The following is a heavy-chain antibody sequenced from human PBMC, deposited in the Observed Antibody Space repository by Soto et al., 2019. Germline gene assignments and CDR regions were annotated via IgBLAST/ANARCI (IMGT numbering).Heavy chain of an antibody. CDR1: GGSISSGDYY. CDR3: ARHRYSGYQFDS. Sequence: SETLSLTXNVSGGSISSGDYYWSWVRQHPGKGLEWIGYIYRSGSTYYNPSLKSRITISLDTSQNQFSLKLTSVTAADTAVYFCARHRYSGYQFDSWGQGTLVTVS. J-gene: IGHJ4*02. D-gene: IGHD5-12*01. V-gene: IGHV4-31*02. CDR2: IYRSGST.